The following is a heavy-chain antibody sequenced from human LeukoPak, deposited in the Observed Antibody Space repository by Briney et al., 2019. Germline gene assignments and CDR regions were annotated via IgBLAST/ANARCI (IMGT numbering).Heavy chain of an antibody. CDR1: GGSITGYY. V-gene: IGHV4-59*08. CDR3: ARHITVTYDAFDL. CDR2: VFYSGGT. Sequence: SETLSLTCTVYGGSITGYYWSWIRQPPGKGLEWIGYVFYSGGTLYNPSVNSRVSISVDTSKTQISLKLTSVTAADTAVYYCARHITVTYDAFDLWGRGTMVTVSS. J-gene: IGHJ3*01. D-gene: IGHD6-19*01.